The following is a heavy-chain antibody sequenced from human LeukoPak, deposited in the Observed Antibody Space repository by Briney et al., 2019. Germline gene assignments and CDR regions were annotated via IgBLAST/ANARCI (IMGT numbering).Heavy chain of an antibody. J-gene: IGHJ4*02. CDR1: GYTFTGYY. V-gene: IGHV1-2*02. D-gene: IGHD3-22*01. Sequence: ASVKVSCKASGYTFTGYYMHWVRQAPGQGLEWMGWINPNSGGTNYAQKFQGRVTMTRDTSISTAYMELSRLRSDDTAVYYCARAGRDSSGSPGYYFDYWGQGTLVTVSS. CDR3: ARAGRDSSGSPGYYFDY. CDR2: INPNSGGT.